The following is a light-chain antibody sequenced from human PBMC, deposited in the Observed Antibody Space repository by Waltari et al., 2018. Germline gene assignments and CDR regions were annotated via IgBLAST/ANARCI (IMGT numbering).Light chain of an antibody. V-gene: IGLV2-23*01. CDR1: RGDIWTYNL. Sequence: QSALTQPASVSGSPGQSLTIPCTGSRGDIWTYNLFSWYQQHPGNAPRLLIHDATKRPSGISSRFSGSKSGNTASLTISGLQAEDEADYFCGSYAGGTSWVFGGGTQVTVL. CDR2: DAT. J-gene: IGLJ3*02. CDR3: GSYAGGTSWV.